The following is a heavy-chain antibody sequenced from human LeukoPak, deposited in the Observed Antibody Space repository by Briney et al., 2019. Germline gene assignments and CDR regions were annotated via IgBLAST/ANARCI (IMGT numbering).Heavy chain of an antibody. CDR3: ARQHRYCSPATCSFKHFDL. Sequence: GGSLRLSCAASGFTFSDDYMSWIRQAPGKGLEWLSYISGSGSAMYYADAVKGRFTISRDNAKNSLYLQMNSLRVEDTALYYCARQHRYCSPATCSFKHFDLWGQGTLVTVSS. J-gene: IGHJ4*02. V-gene: IGHV3-11*04. CDR2: ISGSGSAM. CDR1: GFTFSDDY. D-gene: IGHD2-2*01.